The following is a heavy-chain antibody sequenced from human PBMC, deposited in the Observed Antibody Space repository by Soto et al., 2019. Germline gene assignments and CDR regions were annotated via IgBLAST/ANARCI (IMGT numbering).Heavy chain of an antibody. D-gene: IGHD5-12*01. CDR3: ARGMDIVIRGGSNGMDV. CDR2: IYSGGRA. V-gene: IGHV3-53*01. J-gene: IGHJ6*02. Sequence: GGSLRLSCAASGFTVSSNYMNWVRQAPGRGLEWVSIIYSGGRAYYADSVKGRFTISRDNSKNTLYLQMNRLRAEDTAVYYCARGMDIVIRGGSNGMDVWGQGTTVTVSS. CDR1: GFTVSSNY.